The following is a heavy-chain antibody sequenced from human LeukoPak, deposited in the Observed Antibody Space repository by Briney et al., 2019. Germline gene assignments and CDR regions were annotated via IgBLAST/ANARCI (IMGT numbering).Heavy chain of an antibody. CDR2: INHSGST. CDR1: GGSFSAYY. Sequence: SETLSLTCAVDGGSFSAYYWSWIRQPPGKGLEWIGEINHSGSTNYNPSLKSRVTISVDTSKNQFSLKLSSVTAADTAVYYCERGLYRRITARKDAFDIWGQGTMVTVSS. V-gene: IGHV4-34*01. CDR3: ERGLYRRITARKDAFDI. D-gene: IGHD1-14*01. J-gene: IGHJ3*02.